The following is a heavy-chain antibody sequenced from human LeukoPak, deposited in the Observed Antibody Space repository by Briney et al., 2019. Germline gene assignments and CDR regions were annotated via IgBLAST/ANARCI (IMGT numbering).Heavy chain of an antibody. D-gene: IGHD5-18*01. CDR1: GGSFSGYY. CDR3: AREPEPTAMVLFDY. J-gene: IGHJ4*02. Sequence: SETLSLTCAVYGGSFSGYYWSWIRQPPGKGLEWIGEINHSGSTNYNPSLKSRVTISVDTSKNQFSLKLSSVTAADTAVYYCAREPEPTAMVLFDYWGQGTLVTVSS. CDR2: INHSGST. V-gene: IGHV4-34*01.